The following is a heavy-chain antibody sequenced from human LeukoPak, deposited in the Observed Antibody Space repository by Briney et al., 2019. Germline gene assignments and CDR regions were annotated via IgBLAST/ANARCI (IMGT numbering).Heavy chain of an antibody. CDR3: ASLVVVVAATAKPIDY. J-gene: IGHJ4*02. Sequence: SVKVSCKASGGTFSSYAISWVRQAPGQGLEWMGGIIPIFGTANYAQKFQGRVTITADESTSTAYMELSSLRSEDTAVYYCASLVVVVAATAKPIDYWGQGTLVTVSS. V-gene: IGHV1-69*13. CDR1: GGTFSSYA. D-gene: IGHD2-15*01. CDR2: IIPIFGTA.